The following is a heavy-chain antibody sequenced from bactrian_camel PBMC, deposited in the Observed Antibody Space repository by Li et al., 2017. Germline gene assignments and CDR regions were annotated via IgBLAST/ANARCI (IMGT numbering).Heavy chain of an antibody. CDR1: GFPFSNYA. Sequence: VQLVESGGGLVQPGGSLRLSCVASGFPFSNYAMTWVRQVPGKGLEWVSGIGKDGDTTDYLGSVKGRFIATRDNAKNTLYLEMNGLKPDDTALYYCAAPQALWTRWPFGYWGQGTQVTVS. V-gene: IGHV3S31*01. CDR3: AAPQALWTRWPFGY. CDR2: IGKDGDTT. D-gene: IGHD3*01. J-gene: IGHJ6*01.